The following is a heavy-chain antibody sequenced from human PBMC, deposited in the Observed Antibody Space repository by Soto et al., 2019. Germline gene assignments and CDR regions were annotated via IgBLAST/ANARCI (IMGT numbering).Heavy chain of an antibody. CDR1: GYTFTSYY. D-gene: IGHD2-15*01. V-gene: IGHV1-46*01. CDR2: INPSGGST. Sequence: GASVKVSCKASGYTFTSYYMHWVRQAPGKGLEWMGIINPSGGSTSYAQKFQGRVTMTRDTSTSTVYMELSSLRSEDTAVYYCARRGLSSYCSGGSCPSAFDYWGQGTLVTVSS. J-gene: IGHJ4*02. CDR3: ARRGLSSYCSGGSCPSAFDY.